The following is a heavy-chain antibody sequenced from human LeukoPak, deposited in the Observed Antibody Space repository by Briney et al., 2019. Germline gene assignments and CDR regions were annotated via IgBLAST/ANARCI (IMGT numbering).Heavy chain of an antibody. V-gene: IGHV3-23*01. CDR3: AKVVQTGNSMFDY. Sequence: SGGSLRLSCAASGFTFSSFAMSWVRQALGKGLEWVSGFSETNSGIYYADSVKGRFTISRDNSRNTLYLQMNSLGVEDTAIYFCAKVVQTGNSMFDYWGQGALVTVSS. CDR1: GFTFSSFA. J-gene: IGHJ4*01. CDR2: FSETNSGI. D-gene: IGHD2/OR15-2a*01.